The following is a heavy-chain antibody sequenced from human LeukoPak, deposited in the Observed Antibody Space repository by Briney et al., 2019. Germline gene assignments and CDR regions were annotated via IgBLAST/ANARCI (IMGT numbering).Heavy chain of an antibody. CDR2: FDPEDGET. CDR3: AVSLTTGGYYGMDV. CDR1: GYTLTELS. Sequence: ASVKVSCKVSGYTLTELSLHWVRQAPGKGLEWMGRFDPEDGETIYARKFQGRVTMTEDTSTDTVYMGLSSLRSEDTAVYFCAVSLTTGGYYGMDVWGQGTTVTVSS. J-gene: IGHJ6*02. V-gene: IGHV1-24*01. D-gene: IGHD1-1*01.